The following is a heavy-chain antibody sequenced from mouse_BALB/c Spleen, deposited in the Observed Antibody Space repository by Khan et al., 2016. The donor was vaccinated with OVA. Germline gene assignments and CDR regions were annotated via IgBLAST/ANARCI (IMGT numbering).Heavy chain of an antibody. CDR2: ISYSGNT. D-gene: IGHD1-1*01. CDR3: ASIYGGDFDY. Sequence: EVQLQESGPGLVKPSQSLSLTCTVTGYSITTDYAWNWIRQFPGSKLEWMGHISYSGNTKYNPSLKSRISITRDTSKNQFFLQLKSVTAEDTARCYCASIYGGDFDYWGQGTTLTVSS. V-gene: IGHV3-2*02. J-gene: IGHJ2*01. CDR1: GYSITTDYA.